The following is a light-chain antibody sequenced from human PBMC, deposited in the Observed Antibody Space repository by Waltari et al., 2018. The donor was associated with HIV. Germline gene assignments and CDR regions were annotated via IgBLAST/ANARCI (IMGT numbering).Light chain of an antibody. Sequence: QSALTQPAYVSGSPGQSITISCTGPTSDADSFDYVSWYQQHPGKVPTLIIYEVSFRASGVSNRFSASESGNTTSLTISGLQAEDEAVYYCGSYTATNSMMFGGGTKLTVL. CDR3: GSYTATNSMM. CDR1: TSDADSFDY. J-gene: IGLJ3*02. CDR2: EVS. V-gene: IGLV2-14*01.